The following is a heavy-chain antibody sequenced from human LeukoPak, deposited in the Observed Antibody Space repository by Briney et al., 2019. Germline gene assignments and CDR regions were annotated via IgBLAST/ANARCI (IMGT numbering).Heavy chain of an antibody. CDR2: ISNTGNHI. CDR1: EFSFSAYS. V-gene: IGHV3-21*01. Sequence: GGSLRLSCSASEFSFSAYSMNWVRQAPGKGLEWVSSISNTGNHIYYADSVKGRSTISRDNAKNSLYLQMKSLRAEDTAVYYCARSLAAPYYMDVWGKGTTVTVSS. D-gene: IGHD6-6*01. CDR3: ARSLAAPYYMDV. J-gene: IGHJ6*03.